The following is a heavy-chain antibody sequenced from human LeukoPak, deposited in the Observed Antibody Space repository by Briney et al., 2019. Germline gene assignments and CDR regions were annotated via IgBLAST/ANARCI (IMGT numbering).Heavy chain of an antibody. CDR3: ARGERGRFYDY. CDR2: IYHSGST. D-gene: IGHD2/OR15-2a*01. CDR1: GGPISSGGYS. J-gene: IGHJ4*02. V-gene: IGHV4-30-2*01. Sequence: PSETQSLTCAVSGGPISSGGYSWSWIRQPPGKGLEWIGYIYHSGSTYYNPSLKSRVTISVDRSKNQFSLKLSSVTAADTAVYYCARGERGRFYDYWGQGTLVTVSS.